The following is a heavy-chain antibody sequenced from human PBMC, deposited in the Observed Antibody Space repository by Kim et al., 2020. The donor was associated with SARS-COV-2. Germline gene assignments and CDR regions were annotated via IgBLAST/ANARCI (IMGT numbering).Heavy chain of an antibody. D-gene: IGHD4-17*01. CDR2: ISYTEGT. Sequence: SETLSLTCTVSGGSISSDYWSWIRQPPGKTLEYIGYISYTEGTHYNSSLKSRVTISVDTSKNLFSLTVNSVSAADTAIYYCAIVKGGRLLFDYWGQGTLVTVSS. J-gene: IGHJ4*02. CDR1: GGSISSDY. V-gene: IGHV4-59*01. CDR3: AIVKGGRLLFDY.